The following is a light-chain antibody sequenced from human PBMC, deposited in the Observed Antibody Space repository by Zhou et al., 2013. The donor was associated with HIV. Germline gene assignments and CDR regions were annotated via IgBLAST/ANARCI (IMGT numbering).Light chain of an antibody. Sequence: IVLTQSPGILSMSPGERATLSCRASQSFSSTYLAWYQHKPGQAPRLIIYATSTRATGIPDRFSGSGSGTDFTLTINRLQPEVFANLYCQQYGSSPRTFGPGT. CDR2: ATS. CDR1: QSFSSTY. V-gene: IGKV3-20*01. CDR3: QQYGSSPRT. J-gene: IGKJ1*01.